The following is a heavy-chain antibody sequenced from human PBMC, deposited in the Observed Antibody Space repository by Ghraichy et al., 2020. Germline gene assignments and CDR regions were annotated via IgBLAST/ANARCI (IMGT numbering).Heavy chain of an antibody. CDR2: INHSGST. CDR3: AREGSGYYSDY. Sequence: SETLSLTCAVYGGSFSGYYWSWIRQPPGKGLEWIGEINHSGSTNYNPSLKSRVTISVDTSKNQFSLKLSSVTAADTAVYYCAREGSGYYSDYWGQGTLVTVSS. J-gene: IGHJ4*02. V-gene: IGHV4-34*01. CDR1: GGSFSGYY. D-gene: IGHD3-3*01.